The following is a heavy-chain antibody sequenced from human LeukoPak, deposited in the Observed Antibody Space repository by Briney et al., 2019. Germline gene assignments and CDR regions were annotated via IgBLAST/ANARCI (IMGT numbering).Heavy chain of an antibody. V-gene: IGHV1-2*04. CDR2: INPSRGDT. CDR1: GYTFGAYF. J-gene: IGHJ6*02. CDR3: ARESRQFVGWGGMDV. Sequence: ASVKVSCKASGYTFGAYFIHWRRQAPGQGLEWIGRINPSRGDTEYAEKCQNWVTVTREAASNTAYLDLSRLKSDDTAIYYGARESRQFVGWGGMDVWGQGTTVTVSS. D-gene: IGHD3-16*01.